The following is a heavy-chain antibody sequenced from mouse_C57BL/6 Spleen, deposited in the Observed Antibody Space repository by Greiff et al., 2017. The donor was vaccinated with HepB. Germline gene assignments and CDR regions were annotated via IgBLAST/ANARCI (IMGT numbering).Heavy chain of an antibody. Sequence: EVQLQQSGPELVKPGASVKMSCKASGYTFTDYNMHWVKQSHGKSLEWIGYINPNNGGTSYNQKFKGKATLTVNKSSSTAYMELRSLTSEDSAVYYCARNITTVVTRGAMDYWGQGTSVTVSS. CDR1: GYTFTDYN. CDR3: ARNITTVVTRGAMDY. J-gene: IGHJ4*01. D-gene: IGHD1-1*01. CDR2: INPNNGGT. V-gene: IGHV1-22*01.